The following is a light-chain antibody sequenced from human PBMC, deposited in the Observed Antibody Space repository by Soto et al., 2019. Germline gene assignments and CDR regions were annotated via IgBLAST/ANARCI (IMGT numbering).Light chain of an antibody. J-gene: IGKJ1*01. CDR2: GAS. Sequence: EIVVTQSPGTLSLSPGEGATLSCRASQSVSTNFFAWYQQKPGQAPRLLIYGASTRATGIPDRFSGSGSGTAFTLTISRLEPEDFAVYYCQQYGRTSWTFGQGTKVEIK. V-gene: IGKV3-20*01. CDR3: QQYGRTSWT. CDR1: QSVSTNF.